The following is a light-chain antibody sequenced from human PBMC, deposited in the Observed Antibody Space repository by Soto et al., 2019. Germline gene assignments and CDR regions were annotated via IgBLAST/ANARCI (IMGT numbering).Light chain of an antibody. CDR1: QSVSSY. CDR2: DAS. J-gene: IGKJ1*01. Sequence: EIVLTQSPVTLAFSPGERCTLSCRASQSVSSYLAWYQQKPGRAPRLLIYDASNRATGIPARFSGSGSGTEFTLTISSLQSEDCAVYYCQQYKNWPWTFGQGTKVDIK. V-gene: IGKV3-11*01. CDR3: QQYKNWPWT.